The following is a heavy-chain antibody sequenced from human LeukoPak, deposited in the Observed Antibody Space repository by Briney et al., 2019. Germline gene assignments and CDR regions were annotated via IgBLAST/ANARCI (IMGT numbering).Heavy chain of an antibody. D-gene: IGHD3-3*01. CDR3: AKDMRSDGFGGMDV. V-gene: IGHV3-43*01. J-gene: IGHJ6*02. CDR1: GFTFDDYT. CDR2: ISWDGGST. Sequence: GGSLRLSCAASGFTFDDYTMHWVRQAPGKGLEWVSLISWDGGSTYYADSVKGRFTISRDNAKNSLYLQMNSLRAEDTALYYCAKDMRSDGFGGMDVWGQGTTVTVSS.